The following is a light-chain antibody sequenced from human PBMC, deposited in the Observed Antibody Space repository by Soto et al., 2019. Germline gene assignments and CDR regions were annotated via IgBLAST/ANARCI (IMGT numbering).Light chain of an antibody. CDR3: QQYYSSPPT. J-gene: IGKJ1*01. Sequence: DIVMTQSPLSLPVTPGEPASISCRSSQSLLHSNGYTYLDWYLQKPGQSPQLLIYWGSKRASGVPDRFSGSGSGTDFTLTITSLQAEDVAVYYCQQYYSSPPTFGQGTKVEIK. CDR1: QSLLHSNGYTY. CDR2: WGS. V-gene: IGKV2-28*01.